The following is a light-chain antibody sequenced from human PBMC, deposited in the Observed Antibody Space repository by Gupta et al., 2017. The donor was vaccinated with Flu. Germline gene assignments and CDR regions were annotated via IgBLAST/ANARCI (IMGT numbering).Light chain of an antibody. J-gene: IGLJ2*01. CDR3: QVWDSSGDPVV. V-gene: IGLV3-21*02. Sequence: SYVLTPPPLVSVAPGQTASISCGGNNIGSKNVHWYQQRPGQAPVLVLYDDTDRPSGIPDRFSGSNSGNTATLTISRVDAGDEAEYYCQVWDSSGDPVVFGGGTKLTVL. CDR1: NIGSKN. CDR2: DDT.